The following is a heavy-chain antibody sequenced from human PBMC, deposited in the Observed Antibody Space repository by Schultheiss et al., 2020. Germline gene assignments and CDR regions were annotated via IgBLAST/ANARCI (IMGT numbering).Heavy chain of an antibody. J-gene: IGHJ6*02. Sequence: GESLKISCAASGFAFSSSSMTWVRQAPGKGLEWVSYISSGSGAAIYYADSVQGRFTISRDNAKNTLYLQMNSLRAEDTAVYYCARAPAGMDVWGQGTTVTVSS. V-gene: IGHV3-48*01. CDR2: ISSGSGAAI. CDR1: GFAFSSSS. CDR3: ARAPAGMDV.